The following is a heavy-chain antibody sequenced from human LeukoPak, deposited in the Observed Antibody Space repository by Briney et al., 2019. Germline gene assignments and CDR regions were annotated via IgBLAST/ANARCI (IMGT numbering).Heavy chain of an antibody. CDR1: GFTFSSYA. CDR2: ISWNSGSI. Sequence: GGSLRLSCAASGFTFSSYAMSWVRQAPGKGLEWVSGISWNSGSIGYADSVKGRFTISRDNAKNSLYLQMNSLRAEDTALYYCARVGATDAFDIWGQGTMVTVSS. CDR3: ARVGATDAFDI. D-gene: IGHD1-26*01. J-gene: IGHJ3*02. V-gene: IGHV3-9*01.